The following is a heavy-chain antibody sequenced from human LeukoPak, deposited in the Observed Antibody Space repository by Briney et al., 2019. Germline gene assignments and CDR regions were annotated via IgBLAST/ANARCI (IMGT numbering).Heavy chain of an antibody. D-gene: IGHD3-16*01. J-gene: IGHJ4*02. CDR1: GYTFTSYG. CDR2: IVVGSGNT. Sequence: SVKVSCKASGYTFTSYGISWVRQARGQRLEWIGWIVVGSGNTNYAQKFQERVTITRDMSTSTAYMELSSLRSEDTAVYYCAAVSVSSIEYYFDYWGQGTLVTVSS. V-gene: IGHV1-58*02. CDR3: AAVSVSSIEYYFDY.